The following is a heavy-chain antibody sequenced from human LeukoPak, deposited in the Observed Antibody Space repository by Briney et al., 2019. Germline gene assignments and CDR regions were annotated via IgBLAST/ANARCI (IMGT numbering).Heavy chain of an antibody. Sequence: GASVKVSCKASGGTFSSYAIGWVRQAPGQGLEWMGRIIPIFGTANYAQKFQGRVTTTTDESTSTAYMELSSLRSEDTAVYYCARERDSSGWYLGYFDYWGQGTLVTVSS. CDR3: ARERDSSGWYLGYFDY. D-gene: IGHD6-19*01. CDR1: GGTFSSYA. J-gene: IGHJ4*02. CDR2: IIPIFGTA. V-gene: IGHV1-69*05.